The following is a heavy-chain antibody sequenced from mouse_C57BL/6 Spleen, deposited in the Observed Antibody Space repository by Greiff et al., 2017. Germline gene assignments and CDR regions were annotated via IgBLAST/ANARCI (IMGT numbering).Heavy chain of an antibody. Sequence: VQLQQPGAELVKPGASVKLSCKASGYTFTSSWMHWVKQRPGQGLEWIGMIHPNSGSTNYNEKFKSKATLTVDKSSSTAYMQLSSLTSEDSAVYYCASPLPPRGDVDYWGQGTTLTVSS. J-gene: IGHJ2*01. CDR1: GYTFTSSW. CDR2: IHPNSGST. V-gene: IGHV1-64*01. CDR3: ASPLPPRGDVDY.